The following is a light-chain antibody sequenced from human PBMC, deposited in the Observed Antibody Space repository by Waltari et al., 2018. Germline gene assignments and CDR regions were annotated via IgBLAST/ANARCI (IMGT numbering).Light chain of an antibody. V-gene: IGKV1-9*01. CDR1: EGISTY. Sequence: IQLTQSPSSLSASVGDKVTITCRASEGISTYLAWYQQQPGKAPKLLIYGASTLQSGVPSRFSGSGSGTYFTLTISSLQPGDFATYYCQQLDKYPLTFGGGTKVEIK. CDR3: QQLDKYPLT. CDR2: GAS. J-gene: IGKJ4*01.